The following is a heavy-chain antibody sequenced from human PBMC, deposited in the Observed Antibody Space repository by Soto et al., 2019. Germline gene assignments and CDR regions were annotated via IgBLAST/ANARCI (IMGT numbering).Heavy chain of an antibody. CDR1: GFTFSSCG. CDR2: ISYDGTNK. Sequence: PGGSLRLSCAASGFTFSSCGMHWVRQAPGKGLEWVALISYDGTNKYYADSVKGRFTISRDNFKNTLYLQMNSLRAEDTAVYYCAKERFGHLWLEDYGMDVWGQGTTVIVSS. V-gene: IGHV3-30*18. J-gene: IGHJ6*02. D-gene: IGHD5-18*01. CDR3: AKERFGHLWLEDYGMDV.